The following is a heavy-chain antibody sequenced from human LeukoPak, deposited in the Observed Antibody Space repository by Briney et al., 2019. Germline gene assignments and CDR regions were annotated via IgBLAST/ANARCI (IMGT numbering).Heavy chain of an antibody. CDR2: INWNGGST. V-gene: IGHV3-20*04. CDR1: GFTFDDYG. Sequence: GGSLRLSCAASGFTFDDYGMSWVRQAPGKGLEWVSGINWNGGSTGYADSVKGRFTISRDNAKNSLYLQMNSLRAEDTALYYCARVRAATDYDYVWGGYRSFDYWGQGTLVTVSS. CDR3: ARVRAATDYDYVWGGYRSFDY. D-gene: IGHD3-16*02. J-gene: IGHJ4*02.